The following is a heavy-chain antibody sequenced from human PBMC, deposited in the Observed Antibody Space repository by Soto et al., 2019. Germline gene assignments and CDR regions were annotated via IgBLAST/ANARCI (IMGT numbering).Heavy chain of an antibody. CDR1: GDSVSSNSAA. J-gene: IGHJ4*02. Sequence: PSQTLSLTWAISGDSVSSNSAAWNWIRQSPSRGLEWLGRTYYRSKWYNDYAVSVKSRITINPDTSKNQFSLQLNSVTPEDPAVYYCARSISDHVVGFDNANYYFYTCGQETLLTISS. CDR2: TYYRSKWYN. D-gene: IGHD3-16*01. CDR3: ARSISDHVVGFDNANYYFYT. V-gene: IGHV6-1*01.